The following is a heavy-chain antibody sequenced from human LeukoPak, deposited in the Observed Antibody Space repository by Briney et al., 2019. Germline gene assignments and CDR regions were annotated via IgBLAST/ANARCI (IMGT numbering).Heavy chain of an antibody. Sequence: GASVKVSCKASRYTFTSYYMHWVRQAPGQGLEWMGIINPSGGSTSYAQKFQGRVTMTRDTSMNTAYMELSSLRSEDTAVYYCTRSGFGGGVHFDYWGQGTPVTVSS. V-gene: IGHV1-46*01. CDR2: INPSGGST. J-gene: IGHJ4*02. D-gene: IGHD3-16*01. CDR1: RYTFTSYY. CDR3: TRSGFGGGVHFDY.